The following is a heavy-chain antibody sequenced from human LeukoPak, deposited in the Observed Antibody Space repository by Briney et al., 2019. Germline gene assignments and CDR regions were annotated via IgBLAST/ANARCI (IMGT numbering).Heavy chain of an antibody. J-gene: IGHJ6*02. D-gene: IGHD3-16*01. CDR1: GYTFTGYY. Sequence: ASVKVSCKASGYTFTGYYMHWVRQAPGQGLEWMGWINPNSGGTNYAQKLQGRVTVTRDTSISTAYMELSRLRSDDTAVYYCAREWLMITFGASGMDVWGQGTTVTVSS. CDR2: INPNSGGT. V-gene: IGHV1-2*02. CDR3: AREWLMITFGASGMDV.